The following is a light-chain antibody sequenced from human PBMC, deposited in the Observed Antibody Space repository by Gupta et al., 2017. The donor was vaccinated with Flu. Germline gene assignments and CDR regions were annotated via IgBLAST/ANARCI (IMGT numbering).Light chain of an antibody. V-gene: IGLV2-8*01. CDR2: AVS. CDR3: SSYGGSNNLWV. J-gene: IGLJ3*02. CDR1: SSDVGGYNY. Sequence: VTISCTGTSSDVGGYNYVSWYQHHPGNAPKLIIYAVSKRPSGVPARFSGSKSGNTASLTVSGLQAEDEADYFCSSYGGSNNLWVFGGGTKLTVL.